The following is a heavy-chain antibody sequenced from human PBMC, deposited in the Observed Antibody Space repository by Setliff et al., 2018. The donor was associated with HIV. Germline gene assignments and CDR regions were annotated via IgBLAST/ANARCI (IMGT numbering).Heavy chain of an antibody. CDR2: IRYDGSNK. CDR3: ARDYVWGRHAFDI. V-gene: IGHV3-30*02. CDR1: GFTFSSYG. J-gene: IGHJ3*02. Sequence: GGSLRLSCAASGFTFSSYGMHWVRQAPGKGLEWVSFIRYDGSNKYYADSMKGRFTISRDKSKNTLYLQLNSLRAEDTAVYYCARDYVWGRHAFDIWGPGTMVTVSS. D-gene: IGHD3-16*01.